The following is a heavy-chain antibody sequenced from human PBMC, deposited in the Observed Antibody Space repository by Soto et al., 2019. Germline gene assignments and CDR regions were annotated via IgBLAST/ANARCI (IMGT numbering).Heavy chain of an antibody. CDR3: ARDRVVVVVAATLYYYYGMDV. J-gene: IGHJ6*02. V-gene: IGHV3-48*02. D-gene: IGHD2-15*01. Sequence: EVQLVASGGGLVQPGGSLRLSCAASGFTFSSYSMNWVRQAPGKGLEWVSYISSSSSTIYYADSVKGRFTISRDNAKNSLYLQMNSLRDEDTAVYYCARDRVVVVVAATLYYYYGMDVWGQGTTVTVSS. CDR2: ISSSSSTI. CDR1: GFTFSSYS.